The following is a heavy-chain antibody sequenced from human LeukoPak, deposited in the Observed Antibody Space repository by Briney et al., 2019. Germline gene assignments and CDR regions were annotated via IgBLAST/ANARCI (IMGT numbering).Heavy chain of an antibody. CDR3: AKDAQRGFDYSNSLDY. CDR1: GFTFSHYG. V-gene: IGHV3-33*06. D-gene: IGHD4-11*01. Sequence: PGRSLRLSCAASGFTFSHYGMHWVRQAPGRGLEGVAVIWNDGSNKYYADSVKGRFTISRDNYKNTVYLQMNSLRAEDTDVYYCAKDAQRGFDYSNSLDYWGQGTLVTVSS. J-gene: IGHJ4*02. CDR2: IWNDGSNK.